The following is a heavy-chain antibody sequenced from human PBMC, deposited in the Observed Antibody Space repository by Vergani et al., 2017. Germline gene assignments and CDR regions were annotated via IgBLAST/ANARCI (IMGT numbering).Heavy chain of an antibody. J-gene: IGHJ6*03. Sequence: QVQLQESGPGLVKPSQTLSLTCTVSGGSISSGSYYWSSIRQPAGKGLEWIGRIYTSGSTNYNPSLKSRVTISVDTSKNQFSLKLSSVTAADTAVYYCARARLRFYYYMDVWGKGTTVTVSS. CDR3: ARARLRFYYYMDV. CDR1: GGSISSGSYY. V-gene: IGHV4-61*02. CDR2: IYTSGST. D-gene: IGHD5-12*01.